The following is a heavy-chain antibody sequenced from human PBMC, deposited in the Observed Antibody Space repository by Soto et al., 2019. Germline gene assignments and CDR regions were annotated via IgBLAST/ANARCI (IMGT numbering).Heavy chain of an antibody. CDR1: GGSISSYY. V-gene: IGHV4-59*01. CDR3: AIQSVKGYGTPFFNY. CDR2: ISHSGST. Sequence: SETLSLTCTVSGGSISSYYWSWIRQPPGKGLEWIGYISHSGSTNYNPPLKSRVTISVDTSKNQFSLKLTSVTAADTAVYYCAIQSVKGYGTPFFNYWGQGSLVPVSS. D-gene: IGHD5-18*01. J-gene: IGHJ4*02.